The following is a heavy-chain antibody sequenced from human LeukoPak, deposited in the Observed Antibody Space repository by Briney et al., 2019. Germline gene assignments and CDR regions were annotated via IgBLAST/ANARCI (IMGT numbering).Heavy chain of an antibody. V-gene: IGHV3-74*01. D-gene: IGHD2-15*01. CDR1: GSTFSSYW. Sequence: PGGSLRLSCAASGSTFSSYWMYWVRRVPGKGLVWVSRINTDGTTTNYTDSVQGRFTVSRDNAKSTLYLQMNSLRAEDTAVYFCTRDYCTGDSCFSGPGYWGQGTQVTVSS. J-gene: IGHJ4*02. CDR3: TRDYCTGDSCFSGPGY. CDR2: INTDGTTT.